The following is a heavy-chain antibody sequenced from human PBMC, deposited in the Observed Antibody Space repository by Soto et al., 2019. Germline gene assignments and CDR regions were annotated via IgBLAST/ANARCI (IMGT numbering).Heavy chain of an antibody. CDR3: ARGGGVGVAGSAAFDM. J-gene: IGHJ3*02. CDR1: GYPVTAYY. Sequence: QLHLVQSGAVVKKPGASVTVSCSASGYPVTAYYMHWARQAPGRGVEWMGGINPATGAAKYTQTFQGRVTMTRDTSTSTVFMEPSCLTSEDTAVFYCARGGGVGVAGSAAFDMWGQGTLVTVSS. CDR2: INPATGAA. D-gene: IGHD3-3*01. V-gene: IGHV1-2*02.